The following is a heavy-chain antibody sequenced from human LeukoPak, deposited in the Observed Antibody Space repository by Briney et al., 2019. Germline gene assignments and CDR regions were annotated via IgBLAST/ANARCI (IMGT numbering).Heavy chain of an antibody. Sequence: GGSLRLSCAVSGLTFSDSRMIWVRQAPEKRLEWVAVTAGADDVIQYADSVKGRFTISRDNSENTLYLQMNSLRAEDTAVYYCAKEKWESGWFDPWGQGTLVTVSS. CDR1: GLTFSDSR. D-gene: IGHD1-26*01. V-gene: IGHV3-23*01. CDR2: TAGADDVI. CDR3: AKEKWESGWFDP. J-gene: IGHJ5*02.